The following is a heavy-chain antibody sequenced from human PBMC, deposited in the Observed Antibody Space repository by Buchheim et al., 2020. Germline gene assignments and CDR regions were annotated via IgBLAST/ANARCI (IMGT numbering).Heavy chain of an antibody. CDR2: ISGSGGST. CDR3: AKVVDCSSTSCSWGYYYYYMDV. J-gene: IGHJ6*03. Sequence: EVQLLESGGGLVQPGGSLRLSCAASGFTFSSYAMSWVRQAPGKGLEWVSAISGSGGSTYYADSVKGRFTISRDNSKNTLYLQMNSLRAEDTAVYYCAKVVDCSSTSCSWGYYYYYMDVWGKGTT. D-gene: IGHD2-2*01. V-gene: IGHV3-23*01. CDR1: GFTFSSYA.